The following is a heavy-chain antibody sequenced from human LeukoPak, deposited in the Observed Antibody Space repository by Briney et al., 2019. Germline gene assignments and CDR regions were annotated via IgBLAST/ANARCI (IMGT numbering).Heavy chain of an antibody. D-gene: IGHD2-21*01. CDR2: ISSSSSYI. CDR1: GFTFSSYS. CDR3: ARGGCGGDCFDY. J-gene: IGHJ4*02. Sequence: PGGSLRLSCAASGFTFSSYSMNWVRQAPGKGLEWVSSISSSSSYIYYADSVKGRFTISRDNAKNSLYLRMNSLRAEDTAVYYCARGGCGGDCFDYWGQGTLVTVSS. V-gene: IGHV3-21*01.